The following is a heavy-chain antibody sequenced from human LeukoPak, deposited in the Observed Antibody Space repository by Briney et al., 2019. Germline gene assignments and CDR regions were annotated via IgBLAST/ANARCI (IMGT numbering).Heavy chain of an antibody. CDR2: IYYSGST. CDR1: GASISSYH. D-gene: IGHD1-26*01. CDR3: ASVRGAGASIFDY. Sequence: SETLSLTCTVSGASISSYHWSWIRQPPGKVLEWIGYIYYSGSTNYSPSLESRVTMSVDTSKNQFSLKLSSVTAADTAFYYCASVRGAGASIFDYWGQGSLVTVSS. J-gene: IGHJ4*02. V-gene: IGHV4-59*01.